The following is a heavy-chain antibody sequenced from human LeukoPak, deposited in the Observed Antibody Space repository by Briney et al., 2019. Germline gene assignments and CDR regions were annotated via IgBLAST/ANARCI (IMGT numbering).Heavy chain of an antibody. V-gene: IGHV3-21*01. D-gene: IGHD6-13*01. CDR1: GFTFSSYS. CDR3: ARDLLEIAADSYFDY. CDR2: ISTSSSYI. Sequence: GGSLRLSCAASGFTFSSYSMNWVRQAPGKGLEWVSSISTSSSYIYYADSVKGRFTISRGNAKNSLFLQMNSLRAEDTAVYYCARDLLEIAADSYFDYWGQGTLVTVSS. J-gene: IGHJ4*02.